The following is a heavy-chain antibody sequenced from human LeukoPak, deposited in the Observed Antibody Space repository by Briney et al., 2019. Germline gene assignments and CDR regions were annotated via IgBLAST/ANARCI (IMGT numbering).Heavy chain of an antibody. Sequence: GGSLRLSCAASGFAFNSYAMSWVRQAPGKGLEWVSGISGGGATTYYADSVKGRFTISRDNSKNTLYLQMNSLRAEDTAVYYCAKDCSGGSCYGEVDFDYWGQGTLVTVSS. D-gene: IGHD2-15*01. CDR2: ISGGGATT. CDR3: AKDCSGGSCYGEVDFDY. J-gene: IGHJ4*02. V-gene: IGHV3-23*01. CDR1: GFAFNSYA.